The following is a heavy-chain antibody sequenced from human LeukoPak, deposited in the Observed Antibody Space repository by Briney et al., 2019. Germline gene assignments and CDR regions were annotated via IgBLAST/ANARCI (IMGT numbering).Heavy chain of an antibody. J-gene: IGHJ4*02. CDR1: GFTFSSYW. CDR2: IKQDGSEK. V-gene: IGHV3-7*01. Sequence: GALRLSCAASGFTFSSYWMSWVRQAPGKGLEWVANIKQDGSEKYYVDSVKGRFTISRDNAKNSLYLQMNSLRAEDTAVYYCARDRLSIVVVPAATDYWGQGTLVTVSS. CDR3: ARDRLSIVVVPAATDY. D-gene: IGHD2-2*01.